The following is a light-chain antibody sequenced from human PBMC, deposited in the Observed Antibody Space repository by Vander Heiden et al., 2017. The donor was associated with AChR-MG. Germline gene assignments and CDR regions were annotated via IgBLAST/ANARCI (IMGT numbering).Light chain of an antibody. CDR3: QQSYSSPPT. CDR2: AAS. CDR1: QSISSY. V-gene: IGKV1-39*01. J-gene: IGKJ4*01. Sequence: QMTKPPSSLSASAGDRVTITCRASQSISSYLTWYQQKPGQAPKLLIYAASSLQSGVPSRFSGSGSGTDFTLTISSLQPEDFATYYCQQSYSSPPTFGGGTKVEIK.